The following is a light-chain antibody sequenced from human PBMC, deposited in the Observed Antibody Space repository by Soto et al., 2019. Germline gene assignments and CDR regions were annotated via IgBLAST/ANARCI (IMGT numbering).Light chain of an antibody. CDR2: ETS. Sequence: EFVFAQASGTLSFSPGERATLSLRASQTVRNNYLSWYQQKPGLAPRLLMYETSRRATGIPARFSGSGSGTDFTLTISSLEPEDFAVYYCQQRNNWRDTFGQGTRLEI. CDR3: QQRNNWRDT. CDR1: QTVRNNY. V-gene: IGKV3-11*01. J-gene: IGKJ5*01.